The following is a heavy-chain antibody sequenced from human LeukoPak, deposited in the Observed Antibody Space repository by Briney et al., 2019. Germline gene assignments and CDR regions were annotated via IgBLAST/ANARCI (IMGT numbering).Heavy chain of an antibody. V-gene: IGHV3-9*01. Sequence: SLRLSRAPSRFTFDDYATHSVRQAPGKGLEWVSGISWNIGSIGYTHSLKGRFTISRDNTNNSLYLQRNSLRAEDTALYCCAFGIAAAGAFDYWGQGTLVTVSS. CDR1: RFTFDDYA. CDR3: AFGIAAAGAFDY. D-gene: IGHD6-13*01. J-gene: IGHJ4*02. CDR2: ISWNIGSI.